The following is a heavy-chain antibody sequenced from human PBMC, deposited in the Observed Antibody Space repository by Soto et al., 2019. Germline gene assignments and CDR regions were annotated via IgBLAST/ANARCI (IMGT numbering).Heavy chain of an antibody. CDR1: GGSISSYY. V-gene: IGHV4-59*01. CDR3: ARGGSSSFYYAY. D-gene: IGHD6-13*01. J-gene: IGHJ4*02. CDR2: IYYSGST. Sequence: SETLSLTCTVSGGSISSYYWSWIRQPPGKGLEWIGYIYYSGSTTYNPSLKSRVTISVDTSKKQFSLKLSSVTAADTAVYYCARGGSSSFYYAYWGQGTLVTVSS.